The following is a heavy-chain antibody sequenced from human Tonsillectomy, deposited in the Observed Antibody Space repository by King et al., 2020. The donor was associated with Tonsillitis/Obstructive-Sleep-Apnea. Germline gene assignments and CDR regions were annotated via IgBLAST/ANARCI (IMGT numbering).Heavy chain of an antibody. CDR1: GFTFSNAW. CDR2: IKSKTDGGTT. Sequence: QLVQSGGGLVKPGGSLRLSCAASGFTFSNAWMSWVRQAPGKGLEWFGRIKSKTDGGTTDYAAPVKGRFTISRDDSKNTLYLQMNSLKTEDTAVYYCTTDRRNWGQGTLVTVSS. CDR3: TTDRRN. J-gene: IGHJ4*02. V-gene: IGHV3-15*01.